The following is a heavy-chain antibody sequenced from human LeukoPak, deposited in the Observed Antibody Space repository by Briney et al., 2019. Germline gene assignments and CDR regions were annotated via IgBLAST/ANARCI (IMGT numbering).Heavy chain of an antibody. CDR3: AKGFSILTSKHYFYYHGFDV. CDR2: IGEDGSTT. Sequence: GGSLRLTCAASGIAFENYAMNWVRQAPGKGLEWVSLIGEDGSTTWYADSVKGRFTISRDNGKNSLYLHMNSLRPEDTALYYCAKGFSILTSKHYFYYHGFDVWGQGTPVTVSS. V-gene: IGHV3-43*02. D-gene: IGHD3-9*01. J-gene: IGHJ6*02. CDR1: GIAFENYA.